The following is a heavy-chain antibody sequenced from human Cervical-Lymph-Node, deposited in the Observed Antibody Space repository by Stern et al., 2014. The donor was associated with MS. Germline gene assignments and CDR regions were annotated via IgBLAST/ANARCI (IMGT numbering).Heavy chain of an antibody. Sequence: MQLVESGGGVVQPGRSLRLSCAASGFTFSSYGMHWVRQAPGKGLEWVAVIWYDGSNKYYADSVKGRFTISRDNSKNTLYLQMNSLRAEDTAVYYCARDRGGKGXVDYWGQGTLVTVSS. V-gene: IGHV3-33*01. D-gene: IGHD3-10*01. CDR1: GFTFSSYG. CDR3: ARDRGGKGXVDY. CDR2: IWYDGSNK. J-gene: IGHJ4*02.